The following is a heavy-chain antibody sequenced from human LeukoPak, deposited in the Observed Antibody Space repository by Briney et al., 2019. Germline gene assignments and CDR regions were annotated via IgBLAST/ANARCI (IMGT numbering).Heavy chain of an antibody. CDR3: ARWAFCSGGSCSRFDS. V-gene: IGHV3-7*01. CDR1: GFTLSSYW. Sequence: GGSLRLSCAASGFTLSSYWMSWVRQAPGKGLEWVANIEQDGSEKYYVDSVKGRFTISRDNAKNSLSLEMNSLRADDTAVYYCARWAFCSGGSCSRFDSWGQGTLVAVSS. CDR2: IEQDGSEK. J-gene: IGHJ4*02. D-gene: IGHD2-15*01.